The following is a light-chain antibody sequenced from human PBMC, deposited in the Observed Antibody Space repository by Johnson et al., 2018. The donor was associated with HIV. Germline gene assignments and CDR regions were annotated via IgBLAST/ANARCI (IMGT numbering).Light chain of an antibody. J-gene: IGLJ1*01. Sequence: QSVLTQPPSVSAAPGQKVTISCSGSSSNIGNNYVSWYQQLPGTAPKLLIYENNKRPSGIPDRFSGSKSGTSATLAITGLQTGDEADYFCGTWHSSLSSGVFGTGTKVTVL. CDR1: SSNIGNNY. V-gene: IGLV1-51*02. CDR2: ENN. CDR3: GTWHSSLSSGV.